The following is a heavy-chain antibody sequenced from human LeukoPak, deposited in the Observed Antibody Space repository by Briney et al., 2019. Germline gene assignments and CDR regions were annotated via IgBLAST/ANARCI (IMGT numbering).Heavy chain of an antibody. Sequence: SVKVSCKTFGGGFSSFAITWVRQAPGQGLEWMGGIIPISGTTKYAQKFQGRVTITADESTSTAYMELSSLKASDTAMYYCARRYSGSYYPEYFDYWGQGTLVTDSS. V-gene: IGHV1-69*13. CDR2: IIPISGTT. D-gene: IGHD1-26*01. CDR3: ARRYSGSYYPEYFDY. CDR1: GGGFSSFA. J-gene: IGHJ4*02.